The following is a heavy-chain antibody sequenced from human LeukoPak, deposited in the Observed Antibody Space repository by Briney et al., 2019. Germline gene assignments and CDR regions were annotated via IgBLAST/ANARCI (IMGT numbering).Heavy chain of an antibody. CDR3: AKATYYYGSGSPYYFDY. CDR1: GFTFSSYW. J-gene: IGHJ4*02. V-gene: IGHV3-74*01. Sequence: GGSLRLSCAASGFTFSSYWMHWVRQAPGKGLVWVSRIYSDGSSTSYADSVKGRLTISRDNARSTLFLQMNSLRAEDTALYYCAKATYYYGSGSPYYFDYWGQGTLVTVSS. CDR2: IYSDGSST. D-gene: IGHD3-10*01.